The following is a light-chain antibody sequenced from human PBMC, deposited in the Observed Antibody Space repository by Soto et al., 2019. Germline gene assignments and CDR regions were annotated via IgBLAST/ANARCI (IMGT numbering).Light chain of an antibody. CDR3: QQRSNWPSVT. Sequence: EVVLTQSPVTLSLSPGERATLSCRASQSFRGLLAWYQQKPGQAPRLLIYDAYNRATGIPARFSGSGSETEFTLTISSLEPEDFGVYYCQQRSNWPSVTFGGGTKVEIK. CDR2: DAY. V-gene: IGKV3-11*01. J-gene: IGKJ4*01. CDR1: QSFRGL.